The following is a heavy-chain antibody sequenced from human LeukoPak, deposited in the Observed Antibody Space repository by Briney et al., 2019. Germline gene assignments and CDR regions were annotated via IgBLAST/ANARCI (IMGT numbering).Heavy chain of an antibody. D-gene: IGHD1-1*01. CDR1: GVSISGYY. J-gene: IGHJ5*02. Sequence: SETLTLTCTVSGVSISGYYWSWIRQPPGKGLEWIAVIYYTGSPNYNPSLRSRAAISVDTSKNQFSLKLSSVTAADTAVYYCARGGTGKANWFDPWGQGTLVTVSS. V-gene: IGHV4-59*01. CDR3: ARGGTGKANWFDP. CDR2: IYYTGSP.